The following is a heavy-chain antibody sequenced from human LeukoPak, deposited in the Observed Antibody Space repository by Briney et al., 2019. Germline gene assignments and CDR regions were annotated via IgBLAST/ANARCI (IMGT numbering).Heavy chain of an antibody. D-gene: IGHD3-22*01. J-gene: IGHJ4*02. CDR1: GGSISSGGYS. V-gene: IGHV4-30-2*01. Sequence: SQTLSLTCAVSGGSISSGGYSWSWIRQPPGKGLEWIGYIYHSGSTYYNPSLKSRVTMSVDTSKNQFSLKLSSVTAADTAVYYCARDRGGYYNTETDYWGQGTLVTVSS. CDR2: IYHSGST. CDR3: ARDRGGYYNTETDY.